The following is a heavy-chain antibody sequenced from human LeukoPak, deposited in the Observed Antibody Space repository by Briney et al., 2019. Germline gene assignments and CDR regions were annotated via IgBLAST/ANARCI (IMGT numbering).Heavy chain of an antibody. Sequence: GGSLRLSCAASGLTFSSYWMHWVRQAPGKGLVWVSRINSGGSSTSYADSVKGRFTISRDNAKNTLYLQMNSLRAEDTAVYYCARDPGYGSGSHPFDYWGQGTLVTVSS. CDR1: GLTFSSYW. CDR2: INSGGSST. J-gene: IGHJ4*02. V-gene: IGHV3-74*01. CDR3: ARDPGYGSGSHPFDY. D-gene: IGHD3-10*01.